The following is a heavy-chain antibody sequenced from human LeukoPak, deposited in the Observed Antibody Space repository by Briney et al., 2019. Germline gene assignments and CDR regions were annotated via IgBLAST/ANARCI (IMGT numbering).Heavy chain of an antibody. CDR1: GGSISSYY. V-gene: IGHV4-59*01. CDR2: IYYSGST. CDR3: ARDLCSGGSCYPGWFDP. Sequence: KPSETLSLTCTVSGGSISSYYWSWIRQPPGKGLEWIGYIYYSGSTNYNPSLKSRVTISLDTSKNQFSLKLSSVTAADTAVYYCARDLCSGGSCYPGWFDPWGQGTLVTVSS. D-gene: IGHD2-15*01. J-gene: IGHJ5*02.